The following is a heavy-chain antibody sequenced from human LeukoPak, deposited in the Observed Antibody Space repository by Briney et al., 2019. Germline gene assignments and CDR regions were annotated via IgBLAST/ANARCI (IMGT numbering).Heavy chain of an antibody. J-gene: IGHJ5*02. CDR2: IHTSGNT. CDR3: AREVGTTRWFDP. D-gene: IGHD1/OR15-1a*01. V-gene: IGHV4-4*07. CDR1: GSSISNYY. Sequence: SETLSLTCNVSGSSISNYYWTWIRQPAGKGLEWIGRIHTSGNTNYNPSLNSRVTMSVDTSKNQFSLRFSSVTAADTAVYYCAREVGTTRWFDPWGQGTLVTVSS.